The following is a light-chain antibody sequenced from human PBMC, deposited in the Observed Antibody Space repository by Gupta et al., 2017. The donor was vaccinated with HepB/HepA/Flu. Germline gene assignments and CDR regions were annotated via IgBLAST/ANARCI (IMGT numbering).Light chain of an antibody. CDR2: DVN. J-gene: IGLJ3*02. V-gene: IGLV2-11*01. CDR1: SSDVGGYEY. Sequence: QSALTQPRSVSGSPGQSVTISCTGTSSDVGGYEYVSWYQQHPGKAPKLMIYDVNKRPSGVPGRFSGSKSGNTASLTISGLQAEDEADYYCCSYAGGYTWVFGGGTKLTVL. CDR3: CSYAGGYTWV.